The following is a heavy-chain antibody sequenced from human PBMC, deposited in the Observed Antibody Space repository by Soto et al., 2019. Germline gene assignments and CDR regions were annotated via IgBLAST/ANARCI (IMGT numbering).Heavy chain of an antibody. CDR1: GDSISSYY. V-gene: IGHV4-59*12. CDR2: VYYSGST. Sequence: QVPLQESGPGLVKPSETLSLTCTVSGDSISSYYWTWIRQPPGKGLEWIGYVYYSGSTSYNPSLKSRVTISVDVSKKQFSLKVNSVTAADTAVYYCARGRQLEYYVDYWGQGALVTVSS. J-gene: IGHJ4*02. D-gene: IGHD6-13*01. CDR3: ARGRQLEYYVDY.